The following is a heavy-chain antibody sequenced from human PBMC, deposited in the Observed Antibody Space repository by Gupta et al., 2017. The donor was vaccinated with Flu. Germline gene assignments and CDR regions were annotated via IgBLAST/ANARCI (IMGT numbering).Heavy chain of an antibody. CDR3: ARGRNGGNSGFYYYYYYMDV. J-gene: IGHJ6*03. Sequence: GLEWIGEINHSGSTNYNPSLKSRVTISVDTSKNQFSLKLSSVTAADTAVYYCARGRNGGNSGFYYYYYYMDVWGKGTTVTVSS. D-gene: IGHD2-21*02. CDR2: INHSGST. V-gene: IGHV4-34*01.